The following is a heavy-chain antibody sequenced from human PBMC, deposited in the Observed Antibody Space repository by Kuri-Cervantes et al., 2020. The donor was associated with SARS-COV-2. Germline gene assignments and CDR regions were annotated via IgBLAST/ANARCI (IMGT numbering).Heavy chain of an antibody. D-gene: IGHD5-18*01. CDR3: AKDQGDSYGISYFDY. V-gene: IGHV3-11*04. CDR2: IGPSGTTK. Sequence: GGSLRLSCTASGFIFSDYYMTWIRQAPGKGLEWVSNIGPSGTTKYYADSVKGRFTISRDNAKNSPYLQMSSLRAEDTAVYYCAKDQGDSYGISYFDYWGQGTLVTVSS. J-gene: IGHJ4*02. CDR1: GFIFSDYY.